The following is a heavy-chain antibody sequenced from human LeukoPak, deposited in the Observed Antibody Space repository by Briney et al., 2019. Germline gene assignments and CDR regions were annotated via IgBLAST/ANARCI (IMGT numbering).Heavy chain of an antibody. Sequence: GGSLRLSCAASGFTFSSYAMSWVRQAPGNGLEWVSAISSSGGSTYYADSVKGRFTISRHNSKNTLYLQMNSLRAEDTAVYYCARDSGSYYDSSGYYDYWGQGTLVTVSS. V-gene: IGHV3-23*01. J-gene: IGHJ4*02. CDR2: ISSSGGST. CDR1: GFTFSSYA. CDR3: ARDSGSYYDSSGYYDY. D-gene: IGHD3-22*01.